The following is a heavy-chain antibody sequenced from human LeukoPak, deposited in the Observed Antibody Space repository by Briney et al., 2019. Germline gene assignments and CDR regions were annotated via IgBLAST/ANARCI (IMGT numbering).Heavy chain of an antibody. J-gene: IGHJ5*02. V-gene: IGHV4-30-4*01. CDR1: GGSISSGDYY. Sequence: SQTLSLTCTVSGGSISSGDYYWSWIRQPPGKGLEWIGYIYYSGSTYYNPSLKSRATISVDTSKNQFSLKLSSVTAADTAVYYCARDPGGRYYDSSGFRYNWFDPWGQGTLVTVSS. D-gene: IGHD3-22*01. CDR3: ARDPGGRYYDSSGFRYNWFDP. CDR2: IYYSGST.